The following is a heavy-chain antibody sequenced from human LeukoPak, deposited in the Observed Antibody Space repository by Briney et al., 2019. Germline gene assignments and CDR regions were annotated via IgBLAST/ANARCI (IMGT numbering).Heavy chain of an antibody. CDR3: ARGTFGVDY. D-gene: IGHD3-10*01. J-gene: IGHJ4*02. CDR1: GFSVRSNY. V-gene: IGHV3-53*01. Sequence: GGSLRLSCAASGFSVRSNYMSWVRQAPGKGLEWVSVIYTGGSTYYADSVKDRFTISRDNSKNRLYLQMNSLRAEDTAVYYCARGTFGVDYWGQGTLVTVSS. CDR2: IYTGGST.